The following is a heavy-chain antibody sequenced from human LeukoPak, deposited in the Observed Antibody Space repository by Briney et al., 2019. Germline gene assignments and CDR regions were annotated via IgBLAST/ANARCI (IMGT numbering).Heavy chain of an antibody. CDR3: ARSKDGFNADY. CDR1: GGSIGRYY. Sequence: SETLSLTCTVSGGSIGRYYWNWIRQPPGKGLEWIGYIYYSESTNYNPSLKSRATISVDTSKNQFSLKVSSVTAADTAVYYCARSKDGFNADYWGQGILVTVSS. J-gene: IGHJ4*02. CDR2: IYYSEST. D-gene: IGHD5-24*01. V-gene: IGHV4-59*01.